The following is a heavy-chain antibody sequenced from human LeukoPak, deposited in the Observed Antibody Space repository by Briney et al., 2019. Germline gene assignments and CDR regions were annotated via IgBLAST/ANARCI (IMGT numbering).Heavy chain of an antibody. J-gene: IGHJ2*01. Sequence: SETLSLTCTVSGGSISSDYWNWIRQPPGKGLEWVGYIYYSRSPNYNPSLKSRVTMSIDTSKNQFSLKLSSVTAADTAVYYCARRGDGGFWYFDLWGRGTLVTVSS. D-gene: IGHD3-16*01. CDR1: GGSISSDY. CDR2: IYYSRSP. CDR3: ARRGDGGFWYFDL. V-gene: IGHV4-59*08.